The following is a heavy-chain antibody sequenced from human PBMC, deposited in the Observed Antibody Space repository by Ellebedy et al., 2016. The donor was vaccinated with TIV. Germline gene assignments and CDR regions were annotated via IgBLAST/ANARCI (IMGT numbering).Heavy chain of an antibody. CDR2: ISASGST. V-gene: IGHV4-4*07. CDR3: ATMIVGATSNFFDH. CDR1: ADSFSSNY. J-gene: IGHJ4*02. Sequence: PSETLSLTCTVSADSFSSNYWSWIRQPAGKGLEWIGRISASGSTNYNPSLKSRVTMSLDTSKNQFPLKLNSVTAADTAVYYCATMIVGATSNFFDHWGQGTLVTVSS. D-gene: IGHD1-26*01.